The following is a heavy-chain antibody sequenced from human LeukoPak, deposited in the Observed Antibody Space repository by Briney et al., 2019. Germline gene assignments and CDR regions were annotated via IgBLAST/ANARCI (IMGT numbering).Heavy chain of an antibody. CDR3: ARTSSGYYYPFYYYYYMDV. D-gene: IGHD3-22*01. J-gene: IGHJ6*03. CDR2: ISAYNGNT. V-gene: IGHV1-18*01. Sequence: GASVKVSCKASGYTFTSYGISWVRQAPGQGLEWMGWISAYNGNTNYAQKLQGRVTMTTDTSTSTAYMELRSLRSDDTAVYYCARTSSGYYYPFYYYYYMDVWGKGTTVTISS. CDR1: GYTFTSYG.